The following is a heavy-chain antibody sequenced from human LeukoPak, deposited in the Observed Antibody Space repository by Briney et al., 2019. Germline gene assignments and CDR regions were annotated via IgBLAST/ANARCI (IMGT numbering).Heavy chain of an antibody. Sequence: GGSLRLSCAASGFTFSSYDMRWVRQATGKGLEWVSAIGTAGDTYYPGSVKGRFTISRENAKNSLYLQMNSLRAGDTAVYYCARGSSSSSGSIYDYWGQGTLVTVSS. J-gene: IGHJ4*02. D-gene: IGHD6-6*01. CDR2: IGTAGDT. CDR1: GFTFSSYD. CDR3: ARGSSSSSGSIYDY. V-gene: IGHV3-13*01.